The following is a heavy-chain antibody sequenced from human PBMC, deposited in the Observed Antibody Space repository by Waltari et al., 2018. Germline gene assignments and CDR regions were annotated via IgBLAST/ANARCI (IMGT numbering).Heavy chain of an antibody. D-gene: IGHD6-13*01. J-gene: IGHJ5*02. CDR3: ARHSSSWYWFDP. Sequence: QVQLQESGPGLVKPSQTLSLTCTVTGAPISSGGYYWIWTRQHPGKGLEWMGYIYYSGSTYYNPSLKSRVTISVDTSKNQFSLKLSSVTAADTAVYYWARHSSSWYWFDPWGQGTLVTVSS. V-gene: IGHV4-31*03. CDR1: GAPISSGGYY. CDR2: IYYSGST.